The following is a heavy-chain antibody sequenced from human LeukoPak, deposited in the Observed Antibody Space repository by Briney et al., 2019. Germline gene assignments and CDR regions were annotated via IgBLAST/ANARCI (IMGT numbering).Heavy chain of an antibody. J-gene: IGHJ4*02. CDR1: GFTFSSYW. CDR3: ARENTGFDY. CDR2: INSDGSST. V-gene: IGHV3-74*01. D-gene: IGHD4-17*01. Sequence: GGSLRLSCAASGFTFSSYWMHGVRQAPGKGLVWVSLINSDGSSTSYADSVKGRFTISRDNAKNTVYLQMNSLRAEDTAVYYCARENTGFDYWGQGTLVTVSS.